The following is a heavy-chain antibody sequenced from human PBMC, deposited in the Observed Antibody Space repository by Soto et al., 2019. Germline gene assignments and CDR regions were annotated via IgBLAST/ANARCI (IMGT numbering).Heavy chain of an antibody. V-gene: IGHV4-59*01. CDR2: IHYSGST. CDR1: GVSISDYY. Sequence: QVQLQESGPGLVKPSETLSLICTVSGVSISDYYWSWIRQPPGKGLEWIGYIHYSGSTDYDHSLRSRVTISVDTSKNQFSLELTSVTATDTAVYYCARDFGRHCSSTRCDPFYFDSWGQGTLVTVSS. D-gene: IGHD2-2*01. J-gene: IGHJ4*02. CDR3: ARDFGRHCSSTRCDPFYFDS.